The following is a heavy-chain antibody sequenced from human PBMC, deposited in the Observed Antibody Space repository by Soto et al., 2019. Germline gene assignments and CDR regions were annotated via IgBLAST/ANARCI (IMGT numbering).Heavy chain of an antibody. V-gene: IGHV1-18*01. Sequence: QVQLVQSGAEVKKPGASVKVSCKTSGYTFSNYGISWVRQAPEQGLEWMGWISPYNNNTDYAQNLQGRVTMTTDTSTSTAYMELRSLRSDDTAVYYCARELGGSWGEFDYWRQGTLVTVSS. D-gene: IGHD1-26*01. CDR1: GYTFSNYG. CDR3: ARELGGSWGEFDY. J-gene: IGHJ4*02. CDR2: ISPYNNNT.